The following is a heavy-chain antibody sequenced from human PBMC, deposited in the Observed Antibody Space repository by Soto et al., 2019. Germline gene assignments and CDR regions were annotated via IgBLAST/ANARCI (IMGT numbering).Heavy chain of an antibody. D-gene: IGHD5-18*01. V-gene: IGHV4-31*03. J-gene: IGHJ6*02. Sequence: SETLSLTCTVSGGSTSSGGFYWSWIRQHPGKGLEWIGYIYYSGISYYNPSLKSRVSISLDTSRNQFSMTLNSVTAADTAAYYCARNGYTYGMDVWGQGATVTVYS. CDR1: GGSTSSGGFY. CDR2: IYYSGIS. CDR3: ARNGYTYGMDV.